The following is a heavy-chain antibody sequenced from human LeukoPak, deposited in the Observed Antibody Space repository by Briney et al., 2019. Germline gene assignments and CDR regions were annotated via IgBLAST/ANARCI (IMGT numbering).Heavy chain of an antibody. Sequence: SETLSLTCTVSGGSISSGGYYWSWIRQHPGKGLEWIGYIYYSGSTYYNPSLKSRVTISVDTSKNQFSLKLSSVTAADTAVYYCARGRQLIVFDYWGQGTLVTVSS. J-gene: IGHJ4*02. CDR1: GGSISSGGYY. V-gene: IGHV4-31*03. CDR3: ARGRQLIVFDY. D-gene: IGHD3-22*01. CDR2: IYYSGST.